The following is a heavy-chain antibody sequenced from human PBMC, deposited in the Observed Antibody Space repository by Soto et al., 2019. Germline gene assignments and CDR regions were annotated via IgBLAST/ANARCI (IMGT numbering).Heavy chain of an antibody. J-gene: IGHJ4*02. V-gene: IGHV1-69*01. D-gene: IGHD3-22*01. CDR3: AREGASGSHIGY. Sequence: QVQLVQSGAEVKKPGSSVKVSCKASGGTFSSYAISWVRQAPGQGLEWMGGIIPIFGTANYAQKFQGRVTITADESTSTAYMELSILRSEDAAVYYCAREGASGSHIGYWGQGTLVTVSS. CDR2: IIPIFGTA. CDR1: GGTFSSYA.